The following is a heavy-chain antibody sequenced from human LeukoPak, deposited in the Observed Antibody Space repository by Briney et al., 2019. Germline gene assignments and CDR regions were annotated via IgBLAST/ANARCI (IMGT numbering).Heavy chain of an antibody. CDR3: ATASSIFSSSSPIEY. D-gene: IGHD6-13*01. J-gene: IGHJ4*02. Sequence: ASVKVSCKVSGYTLTELSMHWVRQAPGKGLEWMGGFDPEDGETIYAQKFQGRVTMTEDTSTDTAYMELSSLRSEDTAVYYCATASSIFSSSSPIEYWGQGTLVTVSS. V-gene: IGHV1-24*01. CDR2: FDPEDGET. CDR1: GYTLTELS.